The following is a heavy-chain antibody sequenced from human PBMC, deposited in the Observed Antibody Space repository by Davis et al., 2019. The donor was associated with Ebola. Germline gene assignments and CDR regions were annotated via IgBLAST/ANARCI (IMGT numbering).Heavy chain of an antibody. Sequence: GSLRLSCAVSGFTFSSYDMHWVRQATGKGLEWVSAIGTAGDTYYPGSVKGRFTISRENAKNSLYLQMNSLRAGDTAVYYCARDSRLGTNWNSVYYYGMDVWGMGTTVTVSS. J-gene: IGHJ6*04. CDR1: GFTFSSYD. CDR2: IGTAGDT. D-gene: IGHD1-7*01. V-gene: IGHV3-13*01. CDR3: ARDSRLGTNWNSVYYYGMDV.